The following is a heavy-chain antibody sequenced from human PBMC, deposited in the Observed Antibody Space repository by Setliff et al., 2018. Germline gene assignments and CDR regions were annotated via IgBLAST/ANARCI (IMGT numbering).Heavy chain of an antibody. CDR1: GFTFSSYS. Sequence: GGSLRLSCAASGFTFSSYSMNWVRQAPGKGLEWVSYISSSSTIYYADSVKGRFTISRDNAKNSLYLQMNSLRAEDTAVYYCARDQLWRGYYFDYWGQGTLVTVSS. CDR3: ARDQLWRGYYFDY. J-gene: IGHJ4*02. D-gene: IGHD3-16*01. CDR2: ISSSSTI. V-gene: IGHV3-48*04.